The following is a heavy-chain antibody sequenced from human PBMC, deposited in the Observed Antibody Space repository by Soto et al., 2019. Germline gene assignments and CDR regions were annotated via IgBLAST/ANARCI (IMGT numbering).Heavy chain of an antibody. D-gene: IGHD6-19*01. CDR1: GFTFSSYA. J-gene: IGHJ6*02. Sequence: PGGSLRLSCAASGFTFSSYAMSWVRQAPGKGLEWVSAISGSGGSTYYADSVKGRFTISRDNSKNTLYLQMNSLRAEDTAVYYCAKGLGGSGWYESLYYYYGMDVWGQGTTVTVSS. CDR2: ISGSGGST. V-gene: IGHV3-23*01. CDR3: AKGLGGSGWYESLYYYYGMDV.